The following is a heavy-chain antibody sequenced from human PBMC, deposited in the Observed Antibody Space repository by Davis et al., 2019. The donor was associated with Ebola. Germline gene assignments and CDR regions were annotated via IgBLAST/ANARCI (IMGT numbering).Heavy chain of an antibody. V-gene: IGHV3-74*01. D-gene: IGHD5-12*01. Sequence: PGGSLRLSCAASGFTFRNYWMHWVRQAPGQGLVWVSNIKTDGSNTNYADSVKGRFTISRDNAKNALYLQMNSLRAEDTAVYYCATGWLRSGGFDSWGQGTLVIVSA. J-gene: IGHJ4*02. CDR3: ATGWLRSGGFDS. CDR2: IKTDGSNT. CDR1: GFTFRNYW.